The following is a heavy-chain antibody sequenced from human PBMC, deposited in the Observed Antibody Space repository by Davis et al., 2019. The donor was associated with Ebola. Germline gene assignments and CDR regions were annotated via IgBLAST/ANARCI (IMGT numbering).Heavy chain of an antibody. CDR1: GYSISSGYY. Sequence: SETLSLTCTVSGYSISSGYYWGWIRQPPGKGLEWIGSIYHSGSTYYNPSLKSRVTISVDTSKNQFSLKLSSVTAADTAVYYCARRSGSYHLDAFDIWGQGTMGTVSS. D-gene: IGHD1-26*01. CDR2: IYHSGST. J-gene: IGHJ3*02. V-gene: IGHV4-38-2*02. CDR3: ARRSGSYHLDAFDI.